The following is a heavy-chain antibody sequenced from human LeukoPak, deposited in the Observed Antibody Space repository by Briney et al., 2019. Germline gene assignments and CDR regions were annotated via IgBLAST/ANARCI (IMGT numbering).Heavy chain of an antibody. CDR3: ATPEGAFDI. D-gene: IGHD1-14*01. Sequence: GGSLRLSCAASGFTFSSYGMHWVRQAPGKGLEWVAVIWYDGSNKYYADSVKGRFTISRDNSKNTLYLRMNSLRAEDTAVYYCATPEGAFDIWGQGTMVTVSS. CDR1: GFTFSSYG. J-gene: IGHJ3*02. CDR2: IWYDGSNK. V-gene: IGHV3-33*01.